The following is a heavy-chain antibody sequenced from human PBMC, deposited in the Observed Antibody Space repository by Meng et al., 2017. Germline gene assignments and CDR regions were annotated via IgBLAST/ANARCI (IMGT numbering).Heavy chain of an antibody. CDR1: GYTFTGYY. CDR2: INPSSGGT. V-gene: IGHV1-2*02. CDR3: ARADSSSGLVY. D-gene: IGHD6-19*01. J-gene: IGHJ4*02. Sequence: ASVKVSCKASGYTFTGYYMHWVRQAPGQGLEWMGWINPSSGGTTYAQKFQGRVTMTRATSISTAYMELGRLRSDDTAVYYCARADSSSGLVYWGQGTLVTVSS.